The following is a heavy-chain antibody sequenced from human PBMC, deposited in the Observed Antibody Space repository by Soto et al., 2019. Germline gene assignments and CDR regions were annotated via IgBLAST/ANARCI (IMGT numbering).Heavy chain of an antibody. Sequence: GVPLRLSCAASGCTFSSYAMSRIRQAPGKGLEWVSAISGSGGSTYYADSVKGRFTISRDNSKNTLYLQMNSLRAEDTAVYYCAKDRDPGYCSGGSCYNWFDPWGQGTLVTVSS. CDR1: GCTFSSYA. CDR2: ISGSGGST. J-gene: IGHJ5*02. CDR3: AKDRDPGYCSGGSCYNWFDP. V-gene: IGHV3-23*01. D-gene: IGHD2-15*01.